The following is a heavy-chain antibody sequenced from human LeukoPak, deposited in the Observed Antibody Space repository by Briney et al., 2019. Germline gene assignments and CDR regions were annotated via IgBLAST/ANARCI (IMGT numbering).Heavy chain of an antibody. CDR2: ISGSGGST. J-gene: IGHJ2*01. D-gene: IGHD6-6*01. Sequence: GGSLRLSCAASGFTFSSYAMSWVRQAPGKGLEWVSAISGSGGSTYYADSVKGRFTISRDNSKNTLYLQMNSLGAEDTAVYYCAKDGSSDYNWYFDLWGRGTLVTVSS. V-gene: IGHV3-23*01. CDR3: AKDGSSDYNWYFDL. CDR1: GFTFSSYA.